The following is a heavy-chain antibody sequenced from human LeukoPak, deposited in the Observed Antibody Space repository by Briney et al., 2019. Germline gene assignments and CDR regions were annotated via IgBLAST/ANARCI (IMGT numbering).Heavy chain of an antibody. CDR1: GFTFSSYW. CDR3: ARTLRYSSSTSCYALPYYYYYYGMDV. D-gene: IGHD2-2*01. V-gene: IGHV3-7*01. J-gene: IGHJ6*02. CDR2: IKQDGSEK. Sequence: GGSLRLSCAASGFTFSSYWMSWVRQAPGKGLEWVANIKQDGSEKYYVDSVKGRFTISRDNAKNSLYLQMNSLRAEDTAVYYCARTLRYSSSTSCYALPYYYYYYGMDVWGQGTTVTVSS.